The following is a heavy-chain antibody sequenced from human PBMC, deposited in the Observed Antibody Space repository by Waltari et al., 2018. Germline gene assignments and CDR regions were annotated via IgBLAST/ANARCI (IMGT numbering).Heavy chain of an antibody. D-gene: IGHD6-19*01. CDR3: ARVGGGWHFDY. CDR2: INAGNGNT. Sequence: QVQLVQSGAEVKKPGASVKVSCKASGYTFTSYAMHWVRQAPGQRLEWMGWINAGNGNTKYAQKFQGRVTITRDTSASTAYMELSSLRSEDTAVYYCARVGGGWHFDYWGQGTLVTVSS. J-gene: IGHJ4*02. CDR1: GYTFTSYA. V-gene: IGHV1-3*01.